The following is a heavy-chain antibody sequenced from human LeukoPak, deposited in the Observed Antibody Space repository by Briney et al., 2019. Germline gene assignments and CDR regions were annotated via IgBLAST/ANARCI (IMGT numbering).Heavy chain of an antibody. CDR3: AKNQGTGWYHGY. J-gene: IGHJ4*02. V-gene: IGHV3-23*01. CDR2: ISGSGGSA. CDR1: GFTFSSYA. D-gene: IGHD6-19*01. Sequence: GGSLRLSCAASGFTFSSYAMSWVRQAPGKGLEWVSAISGSGGSAYYADSVKGRFTVSRDNSKNALYLQMNSLRAEDTAVYYCAKNQGTGWYHGYWGQGTLVTVSS.